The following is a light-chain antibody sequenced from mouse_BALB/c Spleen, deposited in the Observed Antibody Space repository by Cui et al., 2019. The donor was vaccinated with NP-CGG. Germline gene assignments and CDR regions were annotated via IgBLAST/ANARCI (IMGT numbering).Light chain of an antibody. J-gene: IGLJ1*01. CDR3: ALWYSNHWV. V-gene: IGLV1*01. CDR2: GTN. Sequence: QAVVTQESALTTSPGGTVILTCCSSTGAVTTSNYANWVQEKPDHLFTGLIGGTNNRTPGVPARFSGSLIGDKAALTITGAQTEDEAIYFCALWYSNHWVFGGGTKLTVL. CDR1: TGAVTTSNY.